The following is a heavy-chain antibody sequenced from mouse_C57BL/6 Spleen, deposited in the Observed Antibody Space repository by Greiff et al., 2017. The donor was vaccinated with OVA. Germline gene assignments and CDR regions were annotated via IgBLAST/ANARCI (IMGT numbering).Heavy chain of an antibody. V-gene: IGHV1-61*01. CDR3: ARLGVTTNFDY. J-gene: IGHJ2*01. CDR2: IYPSDSET. CDR1: GYTFTSYW. D-gene: IGHD2-2*01. Sequence: QVQLQQSGAELVRPGSSVKLSCKASGYTFTSYWMDWVKQRPGQGLEWIGNIYPSDSETHYNQKFKDKATLTVDKSSSTACMQLSSLTSEDSAVYYCARLGVTTNFDYWGQGTTLTVSS.